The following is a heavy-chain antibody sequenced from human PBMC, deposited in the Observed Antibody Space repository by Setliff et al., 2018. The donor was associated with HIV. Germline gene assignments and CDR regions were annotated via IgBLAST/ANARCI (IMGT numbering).Heavy chain of an antibody. CDR2: IYYSGST. J-gene: IGHJ4*02. D-gene: IGHD6-6*01. CDR1: GGSISSSYYY. Sequence: SETLSLTCTVSGGSISSSYYYWGWIRQPPGKGLELIGTIYYSGSTYYDPSLKSRVTISVDTSKNQFSLKLSSVTAADTAVYYCARRFYSSSSPFDSWGQGTLVTVTS. V-gene: IGHV4-39*01. CDR3: ARRFYSSSSPFDS.